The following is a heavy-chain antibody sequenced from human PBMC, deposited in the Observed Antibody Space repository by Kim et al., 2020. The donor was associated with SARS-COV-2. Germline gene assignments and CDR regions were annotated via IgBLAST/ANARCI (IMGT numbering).Heavy chain of an antibody. Sequence: SETLSLTCAVYGGSFSGYYWSWIRQPPGKGLEWIGEINHSGSTNYNPSLKSRVTISVDTSKNQFSLKLSSVTAADTAVYYCARVHSSGWYVEYWGQGTLVTVSS. CDR1: GGSFSGYY. J-gene: IGHJ4*02. CDR3: ARVHSSGWYVEY. CDR2: INHSGST. V-gene: IGHV4-34*01. D-gene: IGHD6-19*01.